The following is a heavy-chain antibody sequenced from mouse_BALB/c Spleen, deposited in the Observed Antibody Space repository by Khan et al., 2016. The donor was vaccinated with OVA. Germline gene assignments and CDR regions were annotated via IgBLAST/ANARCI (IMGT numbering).Heavy chain of an antibody. CDR1: GYIFSSYW. Sequence: QVQLQQSGAELMKPGASVKISCKATGYIFSSYWIEWVKQRPGHGLEWIGEILPGSDSTTYNEKFKGKATFTAETSSNTAYMQLSSLTSEDSAVYYCARYGNHWNFDVWGAGTTVTVSS. CDR2: ILPGSDST. CDR3: ARYGNHWNFDV. D-gene: IGHD2-1*01. J-gene: IGHJ1*01. V-gene: IGHV1-9*01.